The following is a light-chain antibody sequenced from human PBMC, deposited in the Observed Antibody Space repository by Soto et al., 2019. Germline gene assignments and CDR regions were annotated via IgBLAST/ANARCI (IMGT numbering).Light chain of an antibody. Sequence: DIQMTQSPSTLSASVGDRVTITCRASQYINNWLAWYQQKPGKAPKLLIYKASSLESGVPSRFSGVGSATEFTLTISSLQPDDFATYYCQQYDNFPRTFGQGTKVEVK. J-gene: IGKJ1*01. V-gene: IGKV1-5*03. CDR3: QQYDNFPRT. CDR1: QYINNW. CDR2: KAS.